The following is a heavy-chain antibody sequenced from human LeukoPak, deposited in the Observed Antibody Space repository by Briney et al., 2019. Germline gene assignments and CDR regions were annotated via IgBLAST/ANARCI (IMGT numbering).Heavy chain of an antibody. J-gene: IGHJ4*02. CDR2: ISSDGGTT. D-gene: IGHD1-1*01. V-gene: IGHV3-64*01. CDR1: GFSFSSYA. CDR3: ARRTGTSQFDY. Sequence: GGSLRLSCAASGFSFSSYAMHWVRRAPGKGLEYVSEISSDGGTTYYANSVKGRFTISRDNSKNTLYLQMGSLRPDDMAVYYCARRTGTSQFDYWGQGTLVTVSS.